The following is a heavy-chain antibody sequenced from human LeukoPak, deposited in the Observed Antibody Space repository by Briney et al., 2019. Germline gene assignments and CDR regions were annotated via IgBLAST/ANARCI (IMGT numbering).Heavy chain of an antibody. D-gene: IGHD5-12*01. CDR2: INYSGST. CDR3: ARGESKRYSGYDYYVMDV. J-gene: IGHJ6*02. CDR1: GGSISSYY. V-gene: IGHV4-59*01. Sequence: PAETLSLTCTVSGGSISSYYWSWIRQPPGKGLEWIGYINYSGSTNYNPSLKRRVTISVDTSKNQFSLKLSSVTAADTAAYYCARGESKRYSGYDYYVMDVWGQGTTVTVSS.